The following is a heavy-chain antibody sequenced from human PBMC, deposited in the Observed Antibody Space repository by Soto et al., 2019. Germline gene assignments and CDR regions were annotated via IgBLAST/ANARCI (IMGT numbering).Heavy chain of an antibody. J-gene: IGHJ5*02. V-gene: IGHV1-18*01. D-gene: IGHD2-15*01. CDR3: ARGYCSGGSCYDWFDP. Sequence: GASVKVSCKACGYTFTSYGMRWVRRAPGQGLEWMGWISAYNGNTNYAQKLQGRVTMTTDTSTSTAYMELRSLRSDDTAVYYCARGYCSGGSCYDWFDPWGQGTLVTVSS. CDR1: GYTFTSYG. CDR2: ISAYNGNT.